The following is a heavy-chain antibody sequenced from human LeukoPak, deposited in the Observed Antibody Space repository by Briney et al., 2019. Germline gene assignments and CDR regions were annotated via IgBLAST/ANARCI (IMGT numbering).Heavy chain of an antibody. D-gene: IGHD3-16*01. V-gene: IGHV3-30*18. Sequence: PGGSLRLSCAASGFTFSSYGMHWVRQAPGKGLEWVAVISYDGSNKYYADSVKGRFTISRDNSKNTLYLQMNSLRAEDTAVYYCAKGTYDYVWGNFDYWGQGTLVTVSS. J-gene: IGHJ4*02. CDR3: AKGTYDYVWGNFDY. CDR2: ISYDGSNK. CDR1: GFTFSSYG.